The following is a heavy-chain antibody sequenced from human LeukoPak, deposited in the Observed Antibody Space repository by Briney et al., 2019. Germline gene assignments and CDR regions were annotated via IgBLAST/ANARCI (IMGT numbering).Heavy chain of an antibody. V-gene: IGHV1-2*02. D-gene: IGHD2-15*01. Sequence: ASVKVSCKASGYTFTGYYIQWVRQAPGQGLEWMGWINPNNSGTNYARKFQGRVTLTRDTSVSTAYMELSRLTSDDTALYYCARVNVAVVRVDNWFDPSGQGTLVTVSS. J-gene: IGHJ5*02. CDR2: INPNNSGT. CDR1: GYTFTGYY. CDR3: ARVNVAVVRVDNWFDP.